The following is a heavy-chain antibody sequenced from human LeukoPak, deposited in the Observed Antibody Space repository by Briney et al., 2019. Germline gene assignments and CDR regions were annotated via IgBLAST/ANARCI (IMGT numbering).Heavy chain of an antibody. CDR1: GGSISSYY. CDR2: IYYSGGT. Sequence: SETLSLTCTVSGGSISSYYWSWIRQPPGKGLEWIGYIYYSGGTNYNPSLKSRVTISVDTSKNQFSLKLSSVTAADTAVYYCAREVPSGSFDYWGQGTLVTVSS. CDR3: AREVPSGSFDY. J-gene: IGHJ4*02. D-gene: IGHD1-26*01. V-gene: IGHV4-59*01.